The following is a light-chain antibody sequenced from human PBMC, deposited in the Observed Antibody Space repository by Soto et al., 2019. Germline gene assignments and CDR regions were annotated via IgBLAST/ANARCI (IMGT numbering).Light chain of an antibody. V-gene: IGKV3-20*01. CDR2: GAS. J-gene: IGKJ5*01. CDR1: QSVSSNF. CDR3: QQYGSSPSIT. Sequence: EIVLTQSPGTLSLSPGERATLSCRASQSVSSNFLAWYQQQRGQAPRLLIYGASSRATGIPDRFSGSGSGTDFTLTISRLEPEDFAVYYCQQYGSSPSITFGQGTRLEIK.